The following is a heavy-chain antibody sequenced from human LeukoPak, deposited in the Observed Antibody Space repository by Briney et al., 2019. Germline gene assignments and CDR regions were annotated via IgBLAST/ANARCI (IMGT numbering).Heavy chain of an antibody. V-gene: IGHV4-31*03. CDR1: GGSISSGGYY. J-gene: IGHJ5*02. D-gene: IGHD3-16*01. CDR3: ARGLSMITFGGVPVSRTNWFDP. Sequence: SETLSLTCTVSGGSISSGGYYWSWIRQHPGKGLEWIGYIYYSGSTYYNPSLKSRVTISVDTSKNQFSLKLSSVTAADTAVYYCARGLSMITFGGVPVSRTNWFDPWGQETLVTVSS. CDR2: IYYSGST.